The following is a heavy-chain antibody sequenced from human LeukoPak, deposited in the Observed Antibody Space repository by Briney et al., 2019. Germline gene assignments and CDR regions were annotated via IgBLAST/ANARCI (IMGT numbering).Heavy chain of an antibody. CDR2: ISGSGDST. V-gene: IGHV3-23*01. CDR3: AKDGDIATRPYYFDY. J-gene: IGHJ4*02. Sequence: GGSLRLSCEASGFIFSTYAMSWVRQAPGKGLEWVLRISGSGDSTSYADSVKGRFTISRDNSKNTLYLQMSSLRAEDTAVYYCAKDGDIATRPYYFDYWGQGTLVTVSS. D-gene: IGHD6-6*01. CDR1: GFIFSTYA.